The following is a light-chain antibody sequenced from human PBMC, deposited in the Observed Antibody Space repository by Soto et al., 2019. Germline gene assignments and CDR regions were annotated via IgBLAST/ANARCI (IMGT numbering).Light chain of an antibody. CDR3: SSFTRTNTVL. CDR2: NVS. V-gene: IGLV2-14*01. Sequence: QSALTQPASVSGAPGQTITISCTGTSSDVGGYNYVSWYQQQPGKAPKLMIYNVSNRPSGVSNRFSGSKSGNTASLTISGLQAEDEGHYYCSSFTRTNTVLFGGGTKLTVL. CDR1: SSDVGGYNY. J-gene: IGLJ2*01.